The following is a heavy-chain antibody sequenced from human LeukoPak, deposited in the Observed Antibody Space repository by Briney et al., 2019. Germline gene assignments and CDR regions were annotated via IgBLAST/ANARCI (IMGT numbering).Heavy chain of an antibody. V-gene: IGHV3-74*01. CDR1: GFTFRTYW. D-gene: IGHD2/OR15-2a*01. J-gene: IGHJ5*02. CDR2: ISPDGITT. CDR3: VGDGHYHNSAFDP. Sequence: PGGSLRLSCAASGFTFRTYWMHWVRQAPGKGLVWVSRISPDGITTTYADSAKGRFTISRDNAKNTLYLQMNSLRVEDTAVYYCVGDGHYHNSAFDPWGQGTLVTVSS.